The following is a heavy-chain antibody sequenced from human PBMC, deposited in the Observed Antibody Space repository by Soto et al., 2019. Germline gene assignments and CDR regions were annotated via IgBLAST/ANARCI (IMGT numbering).Heavy chain of an antibody. V-gene: IGHV4-59*01. CDR2: IYYTGST. J-gene: IGHJ4*02. CDR3: TRVGGYYGDYPNFDY. CDR1: GSSISPFY. D-gene: IGHD4-17*01. Sequence: SETLSLTCTVSGSSISPFYWSWIRQPPGKGLQWIGYIYYTGSTKYNPSLKSRVTLSLGTSRNQLSLKLSSVTAADTAVFYCTRVGGYYGDYPNFDYWGPGTLVTVSS.